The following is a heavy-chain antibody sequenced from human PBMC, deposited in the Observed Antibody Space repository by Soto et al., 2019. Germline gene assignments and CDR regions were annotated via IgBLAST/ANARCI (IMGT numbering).Heavy chain of an antibody. J-gene: IGHJ3*01. CDR1: GDSFSNYW. CDR3: ARGLIVAGPTNVFDV. D-gene: IGHD6-19*01. CDR2: IYPGDSDT. Sequence: PGESLKISCKASGDSFSNYWIGWVRQMPGEGLEWMGLIYPGDSDTVYSPSFRGQVTISVDKSMNTAYMYWSSLKASDTAIYYCARGLIVAGPTNVFDVWGQGTMVIGSS. V-gene: IGHV5-51*01.